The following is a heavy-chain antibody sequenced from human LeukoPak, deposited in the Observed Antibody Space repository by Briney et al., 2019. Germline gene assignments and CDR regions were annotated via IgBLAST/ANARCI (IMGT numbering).Heavy chain of an antibody. D-gene: IGHD5-18*01. CDR3: TRGPIQLWLYHGMVV. Sequence: GGSLRLSCTVSGFTFGDHAMSWVRQAPVKGLEWVGFIRSKTYGGTTEYAASVKGRFIISRDDSTSIAYLQMNSLKTEDTAVYYCTRGPIQLWLYHGMVVWGQGTTVTVSS. V-gene: IGHV3-49*04. CDR2: IRSKTYGGTT. J-gene: IGHJ6*02. CDR1: GFTFGDHA.